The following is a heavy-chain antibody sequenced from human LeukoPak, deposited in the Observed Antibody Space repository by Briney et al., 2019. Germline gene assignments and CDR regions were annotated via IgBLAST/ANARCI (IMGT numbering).Heavy chain of an antibody. CDR2: ISSSSSYI. J-gene: IGHJ3*02. Sequence: GGSLRLSCAASGFTFSSYSMNWVRQAPGKGLEWVSSISSSSSYIYYADSVKGRFTISRDNAKNSLYLQMSSLRAEDTAVYYCARVEGMVGATTFAAFDIWGQGTMVTVSS. CDR1: GFTFSSYS. V-gene: IGHV3-21*01. D-gene: IGHD1-26*01. CDR3: ARVEGMVGATTFAAFDI.